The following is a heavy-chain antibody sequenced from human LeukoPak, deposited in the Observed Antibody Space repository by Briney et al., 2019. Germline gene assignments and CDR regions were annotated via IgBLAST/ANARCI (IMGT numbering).Heavy chain of an antibody. V-gene: IGHV3-7*03. CDR3: ANLYYDSSGYYYQPPDY. CDR1: GFTFSTYW. Sequence: GGSLRLSCAASGFTFSTYWMSWVRQAPGKRLEWVANIKQDGSEKYYVDSVKGRFTISRDNSKNTLYLQMNSLRAEDTAVYYCANLYYDSSGYYYQPPDYWGQGTLVTVSS. J-gene: IGHJ4*02. CDR2: IKQDGSEK. D-gene: IGHD3-22*01.